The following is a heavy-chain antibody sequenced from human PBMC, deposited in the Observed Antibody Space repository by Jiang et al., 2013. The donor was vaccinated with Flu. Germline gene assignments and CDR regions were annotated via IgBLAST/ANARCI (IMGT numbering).Heavy chain of an antibody. V-gene: IGHV3-30-3*01. D-gene: IGHD3-22*01. Sequence: QLVESGGGVVQPGRSLRLSCVASEFPFSTYAMYWVRQAPGKAPEWVALISYDGSKKYYADSVKGRFTVSRDNSKNTLYLQMNSLRTDDTAVYYCARPMIVVIITTGDAFEIWGQGTMVTVSS. CDR3: ARPMIVVIITTGDAFEI. CDR1: EFPFSTYA. J-gene: IGHJ3*02. CDR2: ISYDGSKK.